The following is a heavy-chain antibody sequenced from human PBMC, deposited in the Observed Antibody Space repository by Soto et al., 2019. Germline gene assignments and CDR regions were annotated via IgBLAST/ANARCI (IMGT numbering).Heavy chain of an antibody. CDR1: GGTFSSYA. D-gene: IGHD2-15*01. V-gene: IGHV1-69*01. J-gene: IGHJ4*02. CDR3: ARGRWQTQNFDY. Sequence: QVQLVQSGAEVKKPGSSVKVSCKASGGTFSSYAISWVRQAPGQGLEWMGGFIPIFGTANYAQKFQGRVTITASESTSTAYMELSSLSSEDTAVYYCARGRWQTQNFDYWCQGTLVTVSS. CDR2: FIPIFGTA.